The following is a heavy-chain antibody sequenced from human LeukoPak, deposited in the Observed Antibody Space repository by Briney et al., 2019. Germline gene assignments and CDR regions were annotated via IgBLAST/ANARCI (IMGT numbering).Heavy chain of an antibody. V-gene: IGHV3-48*03. CDR3: ASQDVFRYHDY. D-gene: IGHD2-2*01. J-gene: IGHJ4*02. CDR2: SSSSGTTI. CDR1: GFTFSSYE. Sequence: GGSLRLSRAASGFTFSSYEMNWVRQAPGKGLEWVSYSSSSGTTIYYAESVKGRFTISRDNAKNSLHLQMNSLRAEDTAVYYCASQDVFRYHDYWGEGTLVTVSS.